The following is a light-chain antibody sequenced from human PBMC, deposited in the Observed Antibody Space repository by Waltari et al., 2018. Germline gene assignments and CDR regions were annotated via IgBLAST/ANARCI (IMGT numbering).Light chain of an antibody. CDR1: SSDVWNYQR. V-gene: IGLV2-23*02. Sequence: QSALTQPASVSGSPGPSIPISCTGTSSDVWNYQRVPWYQQHPAKAPTLMIYAVSKRPSEVSDRFSGSKSGDMASLTISGLQPGDEAEYFCSSYAGSSKGVFGGGTKVTVL. CDR3: SSYAGSSKGV. CDR2: AVS. J-gene: IGLJ2*01.